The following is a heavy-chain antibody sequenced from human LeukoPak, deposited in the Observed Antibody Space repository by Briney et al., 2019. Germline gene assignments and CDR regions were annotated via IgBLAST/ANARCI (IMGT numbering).Heavy chain of an antibody. J-gene: IGHJ5*02. Sequence: ASVKVSCKASGYTFTSYGISWVRQAPGQGLEWMGWISAYNGNTNYAQKLQGRVTMTTDTSTSTAYMELSSLRSEDTAVYYCARGFLNYSSSWYDWLDPWGQGTLVTVSS. CDR2: ISAYNGNT. V-gene: IGHV1-18*01. CDR1: GYTFTSYG. CDR3: ARGFLNYSSSWYDWLDP. D-gene: IGHD6-13*01.